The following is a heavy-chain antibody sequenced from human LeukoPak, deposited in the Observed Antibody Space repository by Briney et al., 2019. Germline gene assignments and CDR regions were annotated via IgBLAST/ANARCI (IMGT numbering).Heavy chain of an antibody. CDR1: GGSISSSTYY. J-gene: IGHJ4*02. V-gene: IGHV4-39*01. Sequence: SETLSLTCTVSGGSISSSTYYWGWIRQPPGKGLEWIGSIYYSGSTYYNPSLRSRITISVDTSKNQFSLKLSSVTAADTAVYYCARLKEFQKIFDYWGQGTLVTVSS. CDR3: ARLKEFQKIFDY. D-gene: IGHD2-21*01. CDR2: IYYSGST.